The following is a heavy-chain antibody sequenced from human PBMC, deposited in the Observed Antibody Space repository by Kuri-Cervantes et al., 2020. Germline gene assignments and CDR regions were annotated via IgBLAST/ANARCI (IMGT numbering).Heavy chain of an antibody. CDR3: ARDASRITGATNDY. Sequence: GESLKISCAASGFTFSAYSMNWFRQAPGKGLQWVSLITSSSGYIYYADSVKGRFTISRDNSKNTLYLQMNSLRAEDTAVYYCARDASRITGATNDYWGQGTLVTVSS. D-gene: IGHD1-20*01. CDR1: GFTFSAYS. CDR2: ITSSSGYI. J-gene: IGHJ4*02. V-gene: IGHV3-21*01.